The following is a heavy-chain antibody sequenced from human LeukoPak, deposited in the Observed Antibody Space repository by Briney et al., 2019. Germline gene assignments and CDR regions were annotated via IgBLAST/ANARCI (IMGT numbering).Heavy chain of an antibody. CDR1: GFTFSSYW. V-gene: IGHV3-74*01. Sequence: PGGSLRLSCAASGFTFSSYWIHWVRQAPGKGLVWVSRTNSDGSSTTYAGSVRGRFTISRDSVENTLHLQMNSLRAEDTAVYYCVKGFGGNSDYWGQGTLVTVSS. CDR3: VKGFGGNSDY. D-gene: IGHD4-23*01. J-gene: IGHJ4*02. CDR2: TNSDGSST.